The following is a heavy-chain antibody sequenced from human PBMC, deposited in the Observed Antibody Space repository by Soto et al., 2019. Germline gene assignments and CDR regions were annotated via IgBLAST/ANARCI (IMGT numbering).Heavy chain of an antibody. CDR3: ERGRGDFDA. J-gene: IGHJ5*02. CDR1: GASLSDNY. D-gene: IGHD2-21*02. Sequence: KASETLSLTCAVYGASLSDNYCNWLRQPPGKGHEWIGEINHSGNTNYNPSLRSRVTISIDTSKNQLSLNLRSVSAADTAVYYCERGRGDFDACGQRTPVTVSS. V-gene: IGHV4-34*01. CDR2: INHSGNT.